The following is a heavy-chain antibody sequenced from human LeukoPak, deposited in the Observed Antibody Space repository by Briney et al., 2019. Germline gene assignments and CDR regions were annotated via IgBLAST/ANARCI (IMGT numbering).Heavy chain of an antibody. D-gene: IGHD1-1*01. CDR3: AGLPSWKYYYGMAV. CDR2: ISYDGSNK. Sequence: GGSLRLSCAASGFTFSSYAMHWVRQAPGKGLEWVAVISYDGSNKYYADSVKGRFTISRDNSKNTLYLQMNSLRAEDTAVYYCAGLPSWKYYYGMAVWGQGTTVTVSS. CDR1: GFTFSSYA. J-gene: IGHJ6*02. V-gene: IGHV3-30-3*01.